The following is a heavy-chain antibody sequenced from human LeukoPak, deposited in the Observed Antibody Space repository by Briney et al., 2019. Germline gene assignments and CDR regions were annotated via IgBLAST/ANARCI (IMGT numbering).Heavy chain of an antibody. CDR1: GGSFSGYY. CDR2: INHSGST. CDR3: AREKGITLIRGVQPA. Sequence: SETLSLTCAVYGGSFSGYYWSWIRQPPGKGLEWIGEINHSGSTNYNPSLKSRVTISVDTSKNQFSLKLSSVTAADTAVYYCAREKGITLIRGVQPAWGQGTLVTVSS. V-gene: IGHV4-34*01. J-gene: IGHJ5*02. D-gene: IGHD3-10*01.